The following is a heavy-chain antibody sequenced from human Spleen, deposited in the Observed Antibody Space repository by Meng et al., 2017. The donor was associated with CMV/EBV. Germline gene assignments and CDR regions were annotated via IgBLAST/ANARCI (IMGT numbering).Heavy chain of an antibody. CDR3: ARIERRRILKYCGSDCSTTDY. V-gene: IGHV4-4*02. CDR1: SNL. J-gene: IGHJ4*02. CDR2: SYHSEST. D-gene: IGHD2-21*02. Sequence: SNLWTWGRQSPGKGLEWIRESYHSESTSYNPSLKSQITISVDKFRNQFSLKLGSVTAADTAVYYCARIERRRILKYCGSDCSTTDYWGQGTLVTVSS.